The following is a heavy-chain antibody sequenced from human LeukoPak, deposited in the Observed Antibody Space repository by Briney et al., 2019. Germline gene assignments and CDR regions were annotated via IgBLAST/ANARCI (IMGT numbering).Heavy chain of an antibody. D-gene: IGHD6-13*01. CDR2: IYPGDSDV. J-gene: IGHJ4*02. CDR1: GYSFSNYW. V-gene: IGHV5-51*01. Sequence: GESLKISCKGSGYSFSNYWIGWVRQMPGKGLEWMGIIYPGDSDVRYSPSFQGQVTISADKSISTAYLQWSSLQASDTAMHYCARQGYNSTWDRYLAYWGQGTQVTVSS. CDR3: ARQGYNSTWDRYLAY.